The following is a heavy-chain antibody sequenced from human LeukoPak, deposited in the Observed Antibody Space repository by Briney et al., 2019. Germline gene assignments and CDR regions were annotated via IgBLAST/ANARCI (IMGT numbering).Heavy chain of an antibody. J-gene: IGHJ4*02. D-gene: IGHD1-26*01. CDR3: ARGDGSYSEPFDY. CDR1: GFTFSSYA. Sequence: PGGSLRPSCAASGFTFSSYAMHWVRQAPGKGLEWVAVISYDGSNKYYADSVKGRFTISRDNSKNTLYLQMNSLRAEDTAVYYCARGDGSYSEPFDYWGQGTLVTVSS. V-gene: IGHV3-30-3*01. CDR2: ISYDGSNK.